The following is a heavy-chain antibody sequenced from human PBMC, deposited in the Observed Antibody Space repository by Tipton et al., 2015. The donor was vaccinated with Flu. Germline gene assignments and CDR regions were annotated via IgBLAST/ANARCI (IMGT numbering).Heavy chain of an antibody. D-gene: IGHD3-9*01. CDR3: ARGSAPNYDILTEKYHFDY. CDR1: GGSISSSSYY. Sequence: TLSLTCTVSGGSISSSSYYWGWIRQPPGKGLEWIGSIYYSGSTYYNPSLKSRVTISVDTSKNQFSLKLSSVTAADTAVYYCARGSAPNYDILTEKYHFDYWGQGTLVTVSS. J-gene: IGHJ4*02. V-gene: IGHV4-39*07. CDR2: IYYSGST.